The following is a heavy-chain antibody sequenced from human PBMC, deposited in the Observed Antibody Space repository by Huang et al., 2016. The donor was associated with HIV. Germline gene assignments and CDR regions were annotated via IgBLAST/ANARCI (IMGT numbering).Heavy chain of an antibody. CDR1: GYIFSTYD. J-gene: IGHJ4*02. V-gene: IGHV1-3*01. CDR3: ARGIAAGDY. CDR2: INAGNGNT. D-gene: IGHD6-25*01. Sequence: QVQLVQSGAEVKKPGASVKVSCKASGYIFSTYDTHWVRQAPGQRLEWMGRINAGNGNTKYSQRFQGRVNITRDTAANTAYVELSSLRSEDTGVYYCARGIAAGDYWGQGTLVTVSS.